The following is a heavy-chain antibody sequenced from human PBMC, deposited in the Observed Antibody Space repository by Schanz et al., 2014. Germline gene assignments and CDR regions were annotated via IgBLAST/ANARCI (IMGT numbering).Heavy chain of an antibody. CDR2: ITGGST. D-gene: IGHD1-1*01. Sequence: EVQLVESGGGLVKPGGSLRPSCAASGFIFNNFGMNWVRQAPGKGLEWVSCITGGSTYYADSVKGRFTISRDNSKNTLSLLVNSLRGEDTATYYCAKAFRTTKYYGMDVWGQGTTVTVS. CDR3: AKAFRTTKYYGMDV. J-gene: IGHJ6*02. CDR1: GFIFNNFG. V-gene: IGHV3-23*04.